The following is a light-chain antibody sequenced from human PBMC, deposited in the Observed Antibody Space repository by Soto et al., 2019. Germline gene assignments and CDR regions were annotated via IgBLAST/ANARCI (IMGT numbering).Light chain of an antibody. V-gene: IGKV1-17*01. CDR1: QGIGNG. CDR3: LQHNRYPRT. Sequence: DLQMTQSPSSLSAYVGDRVTITCRASQGIGNGLGWFQQKPGKAPKRLMYAASSLESGVPSRFSGSGSGTEFTLTISSLQPEDFATYYCLQHNRYPRTFGQGNKVEIK. J-gene: IGKJ1*01. CDR2: AAS.